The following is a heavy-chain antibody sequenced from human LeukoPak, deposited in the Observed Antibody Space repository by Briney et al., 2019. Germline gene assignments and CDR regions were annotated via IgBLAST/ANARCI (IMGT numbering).Heavy chain of an antibody. D-gene: IGHD4/OR15-4a*01. J-gene: IGHJ4*02. CDR2: LHFNSGGT. V-gene: IGHV1-2*02. Sequence: ASVKVSCTPSGSTFTGYYIHWVRQAPGQGLEWMGWLHFNSGGTKYAKKFQGRVTMTRDTSISIAYMELSSLRSGDTAIYYCARGRGGANDAPSDYWGQGTLVTVSS. CDR3: ARGRGGANDAPSDY. CDR1: GSTFTGYY.